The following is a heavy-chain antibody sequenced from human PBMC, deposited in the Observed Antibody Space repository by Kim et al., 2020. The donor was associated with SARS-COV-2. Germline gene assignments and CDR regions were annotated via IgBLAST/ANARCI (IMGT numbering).Heavy chain of an antibody. J-gene: IGHJ3*02. V-gene: IGHV3-7*04. CDR3: ARESGFGDAVDN. Sequence: YDVDSVKRRFTISRDNAKNAQYLKMSSLRAEDTAVYYGARESGFGDAVDNWGQGTMVTVSS. D-gene: IGHD3-10*01.